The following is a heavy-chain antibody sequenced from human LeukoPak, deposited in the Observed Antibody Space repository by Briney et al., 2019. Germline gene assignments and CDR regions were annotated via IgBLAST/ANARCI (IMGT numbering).Heavy chain of an antibody. CDR3: AREGSYYRFDY. CDR1: GGSISSYY. J-gene: IGHJ4*02. D-gene: IGHD1-26*01. CDR2: IYYSGST. Sequence: SETLSLTCTVSGGSISSYYWSWIRQPPGKGLEWIGCIYYSGSTNYNPSLKSRVTISVDTSKNQFSLKLSSVTAADTAVYYCAREGSYYRFDYWGQGTLVTVSS. V-gene: IGHV4-59*01.